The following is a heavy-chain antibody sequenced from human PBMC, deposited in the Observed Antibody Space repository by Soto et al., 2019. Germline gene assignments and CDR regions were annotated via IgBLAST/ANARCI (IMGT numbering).Heavy chain of an antibody. CDR2: IDQDGSTT. V-gene: IGHV3-7*05. Sequence: SLRLSCAASGFTFSSYWMNWVRQAPGKGLEWVANIDQDGSTTDYVGSVKGRFTISRDNAKKSLYLKMNSLRAEDTALYYCASDLYSGTSDYWGQGTLLTVYS. CDR1: GFTFSSYW. J-gene: IGHJ4*02. D-gene: IGHD1-26*01. CDR3: ASDLYSGTSDY.